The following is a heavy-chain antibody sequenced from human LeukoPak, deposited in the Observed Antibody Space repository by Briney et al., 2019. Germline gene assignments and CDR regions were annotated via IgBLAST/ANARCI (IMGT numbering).Heavy chain of an antibody. J-gene: IGHJ6*03. D-gene: IGHD3-22*01. CDR3: ASNYYDSSGYPYYYYYYMDV. V-gene: IGHV4-34*01. CDR1: GGSFSGYY. Sequence: PSETLSLTCAVYGGSFSGYYWIWIRQPPGKGLEWIGEINHSGSTNYNPSLKSRVTISVDTSKNQFSLKLSSVTAADTAVYYCASNYYDSSGYPYYYYYYMDVWGKGTTVTVSS. CDR2: INHSGST.